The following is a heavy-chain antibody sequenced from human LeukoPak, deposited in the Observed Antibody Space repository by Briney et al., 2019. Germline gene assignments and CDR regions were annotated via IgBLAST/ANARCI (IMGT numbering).Heavy chain of an antibody. CDR1: GGSISSYY. D-gene: IGHD3-22*01. V-gene: IGHV4-4*07. CDR3: ARDGSYYYDSSGYGPFDY. CDR2: IYTSGST. J-gene: IGHJ4*02. Sequence: SSETLSLTCTVSGGSISSYYWSWIRQPAGKELEWIGRIYTSGSTNYNPSLKSRVTMSVDTSKNQFSLKLSSVTAADTAVYYCARDGSYYYDSSGYGPFDYWGQGTLVTVSS.